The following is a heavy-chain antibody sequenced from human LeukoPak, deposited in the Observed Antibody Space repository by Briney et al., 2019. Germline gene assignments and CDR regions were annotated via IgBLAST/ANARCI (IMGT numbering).Heavy chain of an antibody. Sequence: PGGSLRFSCAASGFTFSTYTMAWVRQAPGGGPEWVSGIGGDGGGGTYYADSVRGRFAISRDNSKSTLYLQMNSLRVEDTAVYYCLKDFGRNLGGPGYWGRGTLVTVSP. CDR2: IGGDGGGGT. CDR1: GFTFSTYT. J-gene: IGHJ4*02. D-gene: IGHD3-10*01. CDR3: LKDFGRNLGGPGY. V-gene: IGHV3-23*01.